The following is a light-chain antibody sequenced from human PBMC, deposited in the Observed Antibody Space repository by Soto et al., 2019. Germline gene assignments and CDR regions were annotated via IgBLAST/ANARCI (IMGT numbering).Light chain of an antibody. CDR1: STEFRDYKY. J-gene: IGLJ2*01. CDR2: EVS. V-gene: IGLV2-14*01. CDR3: SSYTSYNTVV. Sequence: QSALTQPASVSGSPGQSITISCTGTSTEFRDYKYVSWYQQSPGSAPKLLIYEVSNRPSGVSNRFSGSKSGNTASLTISGLRAEDAADYYCSSYTSYNTVVFGGGTKLTVL.